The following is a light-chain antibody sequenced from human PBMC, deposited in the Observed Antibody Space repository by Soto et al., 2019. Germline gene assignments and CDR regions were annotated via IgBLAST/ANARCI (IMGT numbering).Light chain of an antibody. CDR2: DAS. J-gene: IGKJ4*01. V-gene: IGKV3-11*01. CDR1: QSVSSS. Sequence: DIVXTQSPATLSLXXXERATLSCRASQSVSSSLAWYQQKPGQTPRLLIYDASNRATGIPARFNGSGSGTDFTLTVSSLEPEDFAVYYCQQRSNWPLTFGGGTKVEIK. CDR3: QQRSNWPLT.